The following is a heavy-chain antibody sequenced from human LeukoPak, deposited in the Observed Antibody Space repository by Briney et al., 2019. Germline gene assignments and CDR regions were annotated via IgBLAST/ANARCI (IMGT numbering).Heavy chain of an antibody. Sequence: SETLSLTCSVSGVSISTYYWSWIRQPPGKGLEWIGYIYNSGSTNYSPSLKSRVTISVDTYKKQFSLKLSSVTAADTAVYYCARHRRLQSNRDYYYYMAAWGKGTTVTVSS. D-gene: IGHD5-24*01. V-gene: IGHV4-59*08. CDR3: ARHRRLQSNRDYYYYMAA. CDR2: IYNSGST. J-gene: IGHJ6*03. CDR1: GVSISTYY.